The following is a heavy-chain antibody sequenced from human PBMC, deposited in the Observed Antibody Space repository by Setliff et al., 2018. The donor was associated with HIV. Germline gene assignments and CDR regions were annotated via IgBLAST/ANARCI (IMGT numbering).Heavy chain of an antibody. J-gene: IGHJ4*02. CDR1: GYTCSSDG. Sequence: ASVKVSCKASGYTCSSDGISWVRQAPGQGLEWMGWSNAYNGNTNYIEKLQGRVTMTTDTSTSTAYMELRSLRSDDTAVYYCARDAPGNTESAPGYWGQGTLVTVSS. CDR2: SNAYNGNT. D-gene: IGHD1-7*01. CDR3: ARDAPGNTESAPGY. V-gene: IGHV1-18*01.